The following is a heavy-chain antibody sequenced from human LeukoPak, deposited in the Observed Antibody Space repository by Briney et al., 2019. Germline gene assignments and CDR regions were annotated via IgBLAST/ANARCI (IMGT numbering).Heavy chain of an antibody. J-gene: IGHJ5*02. CDR3: AKNWVASSWFNWFDP. CDR2: ISGSGGST. Sequence: GGSLRLSCAASGFTFSSYAMSWVRQAPGKGLEWVSAISGSGGSTHYADSVKGRFTISRDNSKNTLYLQMNSLRAEDTAVYYCAKNWVASSWFNWFDPWGQGTLVTASS. D-gene: IGHD6-13*01. V-gene: IGHV3-23*01. CDR1: GFTFSSYA.